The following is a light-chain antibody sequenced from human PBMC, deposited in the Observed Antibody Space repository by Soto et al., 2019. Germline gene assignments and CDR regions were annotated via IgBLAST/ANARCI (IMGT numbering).Light chain of an antibody. Sequence: PGERATLSCRASQSISSHLAWYQQKPGQAPRLLMYDVSNRATGIPARFSGSGSGTDFTLTISSLEPEDFAVYYCQQRPNGPLTFGGGTKVEIK. CDR3: QQRPNGPLT. V-gene: IGKV3-11*01. CDR1: QSISSH. J-gene: IGKJ4*01. CDR2: DVS.